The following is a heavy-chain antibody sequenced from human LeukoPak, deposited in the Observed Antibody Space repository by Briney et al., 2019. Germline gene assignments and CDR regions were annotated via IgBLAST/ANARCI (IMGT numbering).Heavy chain of an antibody. CDR2: INHSGST. D-gene: IGHD2-21*02. CDR1: GGSISSSGYY. J-gene: IGHJ4*02. V-gene: IGHV4-39*07. Sequence: PSETLSLTCTVSGGSISSSGYYWGWIRQPPGKGLEWIGEINHSGSTNYNPSLKSRVTISVDTSKNQFSLKLSSVTAADTAVYYRAGAYCGGDCYLQPPVYWGQGTLVTVSS. CDR3: AGAYCGGDCYLQPPVY.